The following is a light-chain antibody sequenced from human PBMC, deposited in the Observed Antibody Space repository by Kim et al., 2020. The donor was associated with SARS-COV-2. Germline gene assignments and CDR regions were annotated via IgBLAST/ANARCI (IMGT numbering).Light chain of an antibody. Sequence: SYELTQPPSVSVSPGQTASIPCSGDKLGDKYACWYQQKPGQSPVLVIYQDSKRPSGIPERFSGSNSGNTATLTISGTQAMDEAYYYCQAWDSSTEVFGTG. CDR2: QDS. CDR1: KLGDKY. CDR3: QAWDSSTEV. V-gene: IGLV3-1*01. J-gene: IGLJ1*01.